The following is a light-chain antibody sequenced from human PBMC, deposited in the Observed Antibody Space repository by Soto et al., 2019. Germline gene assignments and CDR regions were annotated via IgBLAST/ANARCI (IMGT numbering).Light chain of an antibody. CDR3: QQRSNWPPRVT. CDR2: DAS. V-gene: IGKV3-11*01. J-gene: IGKJ4*01. Sequence: EIVLTQSPATLSLSAGERATLSCRASQSVSSNLAWYQQKPGQAPRLLIYDASNRATGIPARFSGSGSGTDFTLTISSLEPEDFAVYYCQQRSNWPPRVTFGGGTKVEIK. CDR1: QSVSSN.